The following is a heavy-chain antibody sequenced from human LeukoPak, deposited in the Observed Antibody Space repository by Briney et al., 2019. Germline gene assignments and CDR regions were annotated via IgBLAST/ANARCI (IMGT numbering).Heavy chain of an antibody. V-gene: IGHV1-69*13. Sequence: GASVKVSCKASGGTFSSYAISWVRQAPGQGLEWMGGIIPIFGTANYAQKFQGRVTITADESTSTAYTELSSLRSEDTAVYYCASAAVHLYYYYGTDVWGQGTTVTVSS. CDR2: IIPIFGTA. CDR3: ASAAVHLYYYYGTDV. CDR1: GGTFSSYA. D-gene: IGHD6-13*01. J-gene: IGHJ6*02.